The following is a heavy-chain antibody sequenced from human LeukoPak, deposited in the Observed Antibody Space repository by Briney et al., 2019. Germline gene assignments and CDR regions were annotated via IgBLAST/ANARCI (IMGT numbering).Heavy chain of an antibody. CDR2: IRSKANSYAT. V-gene: IGHV3-73*01. J-gene: IGHJ4*02. D-gene: IGHD6-6*01. CDR1: GFTFSGSA. Sequence: GGSLRLSCAASGFTFSGSAMHWVRQASGKGLEWVGRIRSKANSYATAYAASVKGRFAISRDDSKNTAYLQMNSLKTEDTAVYYCTRHGSSSGGGGQGTLVTVSS. CDR3: TRHGSSSGG.